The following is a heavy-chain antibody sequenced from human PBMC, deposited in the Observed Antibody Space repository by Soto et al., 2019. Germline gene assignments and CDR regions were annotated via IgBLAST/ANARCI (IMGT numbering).Heavy chain of an antibody. CDR3: SRQVATFGVNYFAY. Sequence: QVQLQESGPGLVRPSETLSLTCTVSGGSVSSAGYYWSWIRQPPGKGLEWIGYIYHSGSTNFNPSPKRRVTISVDTSNNQFSLTLSSVPAADTAVYFCSRQVATFGVNYFAYWGQRTLVTVSS. D-gene: IGHD3-3*01. J-gene: IGHJ4*02. CDR1: GGSVSSAGYY. CDR2: IYHSGST. V-gene: IGHV4-61*08.